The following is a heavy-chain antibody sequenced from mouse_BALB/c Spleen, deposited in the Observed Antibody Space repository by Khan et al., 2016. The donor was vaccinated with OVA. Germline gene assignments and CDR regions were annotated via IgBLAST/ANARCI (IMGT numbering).Heavy chain of an antibody. CDR3: ARGYFGNYEFAY. D-gene: IGHD2-1*01. CDR1: GYTFTSYW. Sequence: VQLQQSGTELVKPGASVKLSCKTSGYTFTSYWIQWVKQRPGQGLGWIGQIFPGTGTTYYNENFKGKATLTIDTSSTTAYMQLSSLTSKDSAVYFCARGYFGNYEFAYWGQGTLVTVSA. V-gene: IGHV1S132*01. J-gene: IGHJ3*01. CDR2: IFPGTGTT.